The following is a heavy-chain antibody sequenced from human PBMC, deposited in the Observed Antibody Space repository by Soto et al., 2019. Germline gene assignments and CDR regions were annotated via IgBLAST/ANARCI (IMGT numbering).Heavy chain of an antibody. Sequence: TSETLSLTCKVSGGSMRGYSWSWIRQTPGEGLEWIGYVSHSGRTDYSPSLKNRVTISLDMPKNHFALHVNSVDPADTAVYYCARVAMENYHDMWSGSTSSALDVWGQGTTVTVSS. CDR2: VSHSGRT. CDR3: ARVAMENYHDMWSGSTSSALDV. V-gene: IGHV4-59*13. D-gene: IGHD3-3*01. J-gene: IGHJ6*02. CDR1: GGSMRGYS.